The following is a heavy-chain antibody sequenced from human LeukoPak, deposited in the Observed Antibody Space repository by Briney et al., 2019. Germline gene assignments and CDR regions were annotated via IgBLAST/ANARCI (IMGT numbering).Heavy chain of an antibody. CDR1: GFTFADYA. V-gene: IGHV3-9*01. J-gene: IGHJ4*02. CDR2: INWNSDSI. CDR3: ARERSSGSYTYFDY. D-gene: IGHD1-26*01. Sequence: GGSLRLSCAVSGFTFADYAMHWVRQVPGKGLEWVSGINWNSDSIGYADSVKGRFTTSRDNAKNSLYLQMNSLRAEDTALYYCARERSSGSYTYFDYWGQGTLVTVAS.